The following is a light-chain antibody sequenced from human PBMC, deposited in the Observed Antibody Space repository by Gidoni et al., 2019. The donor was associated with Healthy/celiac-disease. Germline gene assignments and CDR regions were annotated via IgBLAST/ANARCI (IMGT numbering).Light chain of an antibody. J-gene: IGLJ2*01. V-gene: IGLV2-23*02. CDR3: CSYSESSTLI. CDR1: SSDVGSYKL. Sequence: QSALTQPASVSGSPGQSIPISCTGPSSDVGSYKLVSWYQQHPGKAPKLMIYEVSKRPSGISHRFSGSKSGNTASLTISGLQAEDEADYYCCSYSESSTLIFGGGTKLTV. CDR2: EVS.